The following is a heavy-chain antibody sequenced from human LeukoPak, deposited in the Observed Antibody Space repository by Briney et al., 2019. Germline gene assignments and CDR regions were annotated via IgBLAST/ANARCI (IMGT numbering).Heavy chain of an antibody. V-gene: IGHV1-69*01. D-gene: IGHD2/OR15-2a*01. CDR1: GGTFTSYA. Sequence: GSSVKVSCKASGGTFTSYAFSWVRQAPAQGLEWMGGLIPIFGTPIYAQKFQGRVTITADESTSTAYMELGSLRSEDTAVYYCARWAGRGSPQFYGPLDFWGQGTLVTVSS. CDR2: LIPIFGTP. CDR3: ARWAGRGSPQFYGPLDF. J-gene: IGHJ4*02.